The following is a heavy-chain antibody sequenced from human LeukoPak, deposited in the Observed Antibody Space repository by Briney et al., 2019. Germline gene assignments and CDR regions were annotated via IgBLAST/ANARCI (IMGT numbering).Heavy chain of an antibody. CDR2: ISGSGGST. V-gene: IGHV3-23*01. J-gene: IGHJ4*02. D-gene: IGHD5-18*01. CDR3: AKGGYSYGYPFDY. Sequence: GGSLRLSCAASGFTFSSHAMSWVRQAPGKGLEWVSAISGSGGSTYYADSVKGRFTISRDNSKNTLYLQMNSLRAEDTAVYYCAKGGYSYGYPFDYWGQGTLVTVSS. CDR1: GFTFSSHA.